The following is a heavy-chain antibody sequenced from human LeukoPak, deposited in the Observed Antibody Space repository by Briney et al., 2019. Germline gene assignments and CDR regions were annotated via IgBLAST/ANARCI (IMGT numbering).Heavy chain of an antibody. J-gene: IGHJ4*02. D-gene: IGHD6-6*01. CDR2: IYTSGST. V-gene: IGHV4-4*09. CDR3: ARLGIAAHHYFDY. Sequence: SETLSLTCTVSGGSISSYYWSWIRQPPGKGLEWIGYIYTSGSTNYNPSLKSRVTISVDTSKNQFSLKLSSVTAADTAVYYCARLGIAAHHYFDYWGQGTLVTVSS. CDR1: GGSISSYY.